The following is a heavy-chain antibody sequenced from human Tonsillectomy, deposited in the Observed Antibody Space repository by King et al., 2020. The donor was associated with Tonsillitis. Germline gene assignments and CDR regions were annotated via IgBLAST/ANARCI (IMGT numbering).Heavy chain of an antibody. CDR1: GGSISSYY. Sequence: QLQESGPGLVKPSETLSLTCSVSGGSISSYYWSWIRQPAGKGLEWIGRVYASGGTNYNPSLKSRVTMSVDTSKSQFSLQLTSVTAADTAVYYCARDLFSSAWYGGYHYYGMDVWGQGTTVTVSS. V-gene: IGHV4-4*07. D-gene: IGHD6-13*01. J-gene: IGHJ6*02. CDR2: VYASGGT. CDR3: ARDLFSSAWYGGYHYYGMDV.